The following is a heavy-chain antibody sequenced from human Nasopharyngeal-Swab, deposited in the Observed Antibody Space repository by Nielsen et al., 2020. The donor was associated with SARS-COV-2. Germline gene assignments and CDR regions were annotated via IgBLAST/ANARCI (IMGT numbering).Heavy chain of an antibody. CDR2: VYTSGST. CDR1: GGSISGYF. V-gene: IGHV4-4*07. Sequence: SHTLSLTCSVSGGSISGYFLSWIRQPAGEGLEWIGRVYTSGSTNYNPSLKRRVTISIDMSTDQFSLELRSVTAADTAFYYCARSGTTKYGLDVWGQGTTVIVSS. CDR3: ARSGTTKYGLDV. J-gene: IGHJ6*01. D-gene: IGHD1-1*01.